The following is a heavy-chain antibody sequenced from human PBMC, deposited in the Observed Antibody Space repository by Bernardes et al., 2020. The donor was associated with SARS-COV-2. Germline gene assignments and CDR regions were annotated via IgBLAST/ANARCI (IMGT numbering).Heavy chain of an antibody. CDR2: ISYSGNT. CDR1: GASISSGGDY. V-gene: IGHV4-61*08. J-gene: IGHJ5*02. D-gene: IGHD4-17*01. CDR3: AREGGDYSWFDP. Sequence: SETLSLTCTVSGASISSGGDYWSWIRQHPGKGLEWIGYISYSGNTNYNPSLQSRVSMLVDMSKNQFILRLTSVTAADTAVYYCAREGGDYSWFDPWGQGILVTVSS.